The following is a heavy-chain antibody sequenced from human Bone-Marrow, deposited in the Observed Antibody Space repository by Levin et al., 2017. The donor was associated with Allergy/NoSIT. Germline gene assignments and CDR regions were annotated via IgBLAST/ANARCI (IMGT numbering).Heavy chain of an antibody. CDR1: GFTFSSYD. V-gene: IGHV3-13*01. CDR3: ARGRGYNYKLLFDY. CDR2: IGTAGDT. Sequence: ASVKVSCAASGFTFSSYDMHWVRQATGKGLEWVSAIGTAGDTYYPGSVKGRFTISRENAKNSLYLQMNSLRAGDTAVYYCARGRGYNYKLLFDYWGQGTLVTVSS. D-gene: IGHD5-24*01. J-gene: IGHJ4*02.